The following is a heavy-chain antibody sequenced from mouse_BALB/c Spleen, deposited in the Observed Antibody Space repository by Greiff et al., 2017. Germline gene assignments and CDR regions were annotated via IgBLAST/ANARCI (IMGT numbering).Heavy chain of an antibody. CDR3: ARDMYYGSSYPFAY. V-gene: IGHV5-4*02. CDR2: ISDGGSYT. D-gene: IGHD1-1*01. J-gene: IGHJ3*01. Sequence: DVQLVESGGGLVKPGGSLKLSCAASGFTFSDYYMYWVRQTPEKRLEWVATISDGGSYTYYPDSVKGRFTISRDNAKNNLYLQMSSLKSEDTAMYYCARDMYYGSSYPFAYWGQGTLVTVSA. CDR1: GFTFSDYY.